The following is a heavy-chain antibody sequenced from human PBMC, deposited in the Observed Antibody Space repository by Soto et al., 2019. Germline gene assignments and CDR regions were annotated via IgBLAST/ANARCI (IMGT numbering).Heavy chain of an antibody. D-gene: IGHD1-26*01. CDR3: AKDRAYYFDY. CDR1: GFTFSSYW. Sequence: GGSLRLSCTASGFTFSSYWMHWVRQAPGKGLVWVSRINSDGSSTNYADSVKGRFTISRDIAKNTLYLQTNSLRVEDTAVYYCAKDRAYYFDYWGQGTLVTVSS. J-gene: IGHJ4*02. V-gene: IGHV3-74*01. CDR2: INSDGSST.